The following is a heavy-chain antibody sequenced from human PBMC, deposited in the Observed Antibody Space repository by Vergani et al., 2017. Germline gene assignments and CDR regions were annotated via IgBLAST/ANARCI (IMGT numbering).Heavy chain of an antibody. J-gene: IGHJ6*03. CDR1: GFTFSSYS. V-gene: IGHV3-21*01. CDR2: ISSSSSYI. Sequence: EVQLVESGGGLVKPGGSLRLSCAASGFTFSSYSMNWVRQAPGKGLELVSSISSSSSYIYYADSVKGRFTISRDNAKNSLYLQMNSLRAEDTAVYYCARRGSAPVIPLYYYYYMDVWGKGTTVTVSS. D-gene: IGHD3-16*02. CDR3: ARRGSAPVIPLYYYYYMDV.